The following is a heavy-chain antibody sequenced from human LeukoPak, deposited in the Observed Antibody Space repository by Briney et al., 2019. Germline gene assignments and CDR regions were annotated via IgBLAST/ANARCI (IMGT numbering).Heavy chain of an antibody. CDR2: IHYSGST. J-gene: IGHJ4*02. Sequence: PSETLSLTCTVSGGSISRYYWSWIRQPPGKGLEWIGYIHYSGSTNYNPSLKSRVTISVDTSKNQFSLKLSSVTAADTAVYYCARVEFTSVFYPFDYWGQGTLVTDSS. CDR1: GGSISRYY. CDR3: ARVEFTSVFYPFDY. V-gene: IGHV4-59*01. D-gene: IGHD2-8*01.